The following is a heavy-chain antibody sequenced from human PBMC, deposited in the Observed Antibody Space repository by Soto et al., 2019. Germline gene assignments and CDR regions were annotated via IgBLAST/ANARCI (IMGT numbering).Heavy chain of an antibody. J-gene: IGHJ3*02. D-gene: IGHD3-3*01. V-gene: IGHV5-51*01. CDR1: GYSFTSYW. CDR2: IYPGDSDT. CDR3: ARHFNYDFWSGTTDHDAFDI. Sequence: GESLKISCKGSGYSFTSYWIGWVRQMPGKGLEWMGIIYPGDSDTRYSPSFQGQVTISADKSISTAYLQWSSLMASDTAMYYCARHFNYDFWSGTTDHDAFDIWGQGTMVTVSS.